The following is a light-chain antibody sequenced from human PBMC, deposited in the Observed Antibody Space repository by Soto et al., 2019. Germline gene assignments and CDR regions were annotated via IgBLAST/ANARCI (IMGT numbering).Light chain of an antibody. V-gene: IGKV3-15*01. CDR3: QQRNDWPIT. Sequence: EIVMTQSPATLSVSPGDRVTLSCRACQSVRSNSAWYQQKPGQAPRLLIYGASTRATGIPARFSGSGYGTEFTLTISSLQSEDFAVYYCQQRNDWPITFGQGTRLEIK. J-gene: IGKJ5*01. CDR2: GAS. CDR1: QSVRSN.